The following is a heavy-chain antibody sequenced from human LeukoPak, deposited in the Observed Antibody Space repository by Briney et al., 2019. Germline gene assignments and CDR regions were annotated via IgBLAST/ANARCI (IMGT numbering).Heavy chain of an antibody. J-gene: IGHJ4*02. CDR1: GFTFSSYP. CDR2: ISGSGRST. Sequence: GGPLRLPCAASGFTFSSYPKSCVPHAPTKALEWLSAISGSGRSTYYADSVKGRFTISRDNSKNTLYLQMNSLGAEDTAVYYCAKEWEVGYYFDFWGQGTVVTVSS. D-gene: IGHD1-26*01. V-gene: IGHV3-23*01. CDR3: AKEWEVGYYFDF.